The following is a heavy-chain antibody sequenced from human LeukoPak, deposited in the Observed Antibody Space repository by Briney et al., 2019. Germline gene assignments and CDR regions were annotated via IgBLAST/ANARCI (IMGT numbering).Heavy chain of an antibody. D-gene: IGHD5-18*01. CDR3: ARLGYSYSFDY. V-gene: IGHV3-74*01. CDR1: GFTFSSYA. Sequence: GGSLRLSCAASGFTFSSYAMSRVRQAPGKGLVWVSRINSDGSSTSYADSVKGRFTISRDNAKNTLYLQMNSLRAEDTAVYYCARLGYSYSFDYWGQGTLVTVSS. J-gene: IGHJ4*02. CDR2: INSDGSST.